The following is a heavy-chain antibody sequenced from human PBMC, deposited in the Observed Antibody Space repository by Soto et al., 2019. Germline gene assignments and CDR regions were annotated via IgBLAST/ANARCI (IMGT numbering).Heavy chain of an antibody. D-gene: IGHD2-2*01. CDR3: ARDHCISTSCYLGY. V-gene: IGHV1-3*01. J-gene: IGHJ4*02. CDR2: INAGNGNT. Sequence: ASVKVSCKASGYTFTNYAMHWVRQAPGQRLEWMGWINAGNGNTKYSQKFQGRVTITRDTSASTAYMELRSLRSDDTAVYYCARDHCISTSCYLGYWGQGTLVTVSS. CDR1: GYTFTNYA.